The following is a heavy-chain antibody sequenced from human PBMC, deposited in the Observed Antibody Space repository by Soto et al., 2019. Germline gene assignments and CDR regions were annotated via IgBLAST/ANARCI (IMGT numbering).Heavy chain of an antibody. J-gene: IGHJ6*02. Sequence: QVQLVQSGAEVKKPGASVKVSCKASGYTFTSYGISWVRQAPGQGLEWMGWISAYNGNTNYAQKLQGRVTMTTDTSTCTAYMELRSLRSDDTAVYYCARDPASSSWTLYYYYGMDVWGQGTTVTVSS. CDR1: GYTFTSYG. CDR3: ARDPASSSWTLYYYYGMDV. V-gene: IGHV1-18*04. D-gene: IGHD6-13*01. CDR2: ISAYNGNT.